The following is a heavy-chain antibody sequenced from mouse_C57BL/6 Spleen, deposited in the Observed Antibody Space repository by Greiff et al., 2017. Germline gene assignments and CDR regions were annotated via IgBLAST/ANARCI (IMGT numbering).Heavy chain of an antibody. CDR2: LYPGDGDT. Sequence: QVQLQQSGPELVKPGASVKISCKASGYAFSSSWMNWVKQRPGKGLEWIGRLYPGDGDTTYNGKFKGKATLTADKSSSTAYMKLRSLTSEDSAVYFCASPYYYGSSPSLAYWGKGTLVTVSA. CDR3: ASPYYYGSSPSLAY. J-gene: IGHJ3*01. D-gene: IGHD1-1*01. CDR1: GYAFSSSW. V-gene: IGHV1-82*01.